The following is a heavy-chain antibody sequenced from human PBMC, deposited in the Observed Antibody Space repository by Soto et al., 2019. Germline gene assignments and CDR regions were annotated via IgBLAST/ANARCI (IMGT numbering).Heavy chain of an antibody. J-gene: IGHJ5*02. D-gene: IGHD2-21*01. Sequence: QGKGLEWVSHISSSGITISYADSVKGRFSISRDNANNSLYLQMDSLRADDTVVYYGASGNRGCGFLFDFWVQRSQV. CDR3: ASGNRGCGFLFDF. V-gene: IGHV3-11*01. CDR2: ISSSGITI.